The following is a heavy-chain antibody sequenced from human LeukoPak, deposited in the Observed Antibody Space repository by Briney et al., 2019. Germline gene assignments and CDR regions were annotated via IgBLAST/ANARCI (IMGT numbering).Heavy chain of an antibody. CDR3: ARHVRAYGRSDWYFDL. Sequence: SETLSLTCTVSGGSISSYYWSWIRQPPGKGLEWIGYIYYSGSTNYNPSLKSRVTISVDTSKNQFSLKLSSVTAADTAVYYCARHVRAYGRSDWYFDLWGRGTLVTVSS. CDR1: GGSISSYY. D-gene: IGHD3-16*01. V-gene: IGHV4-59*08. CDR2: IYYSGST. J-gene: IGHJ2*01.